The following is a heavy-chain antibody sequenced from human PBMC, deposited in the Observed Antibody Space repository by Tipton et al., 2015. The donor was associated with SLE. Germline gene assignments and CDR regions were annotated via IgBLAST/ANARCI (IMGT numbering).Heavy chain of an antibody. V-gene: IGHV5-51*01. D-gene: IGHD6-13*01. J-gene: IGHJ2*01. CDR1: GYSFTSYW. CDR3: ARSRHAGIYSAGFDL. Sequence: QLVQSGAEVKKPGESLRISCKGSGYSFTSYWISWVRQMPGKGLEWMGIIYPGDSDTRYSPSFQGQVTISADKSISTAYLQWSSLKASDTAMYYCARSRHAGIYSAGFDLWGRGTLVTVSS. CDR2: IYPGDSDT.